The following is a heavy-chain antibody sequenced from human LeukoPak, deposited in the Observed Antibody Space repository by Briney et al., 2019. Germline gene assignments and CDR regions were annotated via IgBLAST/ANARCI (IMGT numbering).Heavy chain of an antibody. V-gene: IGHV3-53*01. CDR3: ARGGYYYDGSGPIFDY. J-gene: IGHJ4*02. D-gene: IGHD3-22*01. CDR1: GFTVSSNY. Sequence: GGSLRLSCAASGFTVSSNYMSWVRQAPGKGLEWVSVIYSGGSTYYADSVKGRFTISRDNSKNTLYLQMNSLRAEDTAVYYCARGGYYYDGSGPIFDYWGQGTLVTVSS. CDR2: IYSGGST.